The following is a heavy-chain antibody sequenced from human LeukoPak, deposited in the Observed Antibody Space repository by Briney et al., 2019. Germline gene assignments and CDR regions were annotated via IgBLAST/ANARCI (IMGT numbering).Heavy chain of an antibody. CDR3: ARGRGYYDSGGYSLPTDY. D-gene: IGHD3-22*01. J-gene: IGHJ4*02. CDR1: GGSFSGYY. CDR2: INHSGST. Sequence: SETLSLTCAVYGGSFSGYYWSWIRQPPGKGLEWIGEINHSGSTNYNPSLKSRVTISVDTSKNQFSLKLSSVTAADTAVYYCARGRGYYDSGGYSLPTDYWGQGTLVTVSS. V-gene: IGHV4-34*01.